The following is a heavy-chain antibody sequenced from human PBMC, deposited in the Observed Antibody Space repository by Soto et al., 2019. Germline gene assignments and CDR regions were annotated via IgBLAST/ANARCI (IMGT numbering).Heavy chain of an antibody. Sequence: SETLSLTCTVSGGSISSYYWSWIRQPPGKGLEWIGYIYYSGSTNYNPSLKSRVTISVDTSKNQFSLKLSSVTAADTAVYYCARGTYYDFWSGFDYWGQGTLVTVSS. J-gene: IGHJ4*02. CDR3: ARGTYYDFWSGFDY. V-gene: IGHV4-59*01. CDR2: IYYSGST. CDR1: GGSISSYY. D-gene: IGHD3-3*01.